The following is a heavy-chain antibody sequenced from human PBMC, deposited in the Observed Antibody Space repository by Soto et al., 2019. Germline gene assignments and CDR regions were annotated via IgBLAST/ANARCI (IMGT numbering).Heavy chain of an antibody. CDR1: GGDLTNSG. CDR2: SFPLLAMV. CDR3: AKQERTGVKP. D-gene: IGHD1-1*01. Sequence: QVHLVQSGAEMKKPGSSVKVSCKVSGGDLTNSGISWVRQAPGQGLEWMGGSFPLLAMVDYSQKFEGRVTITADESTNTAYMDLVSLKYDNTAVYYCAKQERTGVKPWGRGTLVIVSS. V-gene: IGHV1-69*04. J-gene: IGHJ4*02.